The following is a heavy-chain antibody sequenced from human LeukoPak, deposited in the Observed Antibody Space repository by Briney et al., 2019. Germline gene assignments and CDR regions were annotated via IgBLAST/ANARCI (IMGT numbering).Heavy chain of an antibody. CDR2: ISAYNGNT. J-gene: IGHJ4*02. V-gene: IGHV1-18*03. CDR1: GYTFTSYG. D-gene: IGHD3-10*01. Sequence: GASVKVSCKASGYTFTSYGISWVRQAPGQGLEWMGWISAYNGNTNYAQKLQGRVTMTTDTSTSTAYMELRSLRSDDMAVYYCAREAHLLWFGEWACDYWGQGTLVTVSS. CDR3: AREAHLLWFGEWACDY.